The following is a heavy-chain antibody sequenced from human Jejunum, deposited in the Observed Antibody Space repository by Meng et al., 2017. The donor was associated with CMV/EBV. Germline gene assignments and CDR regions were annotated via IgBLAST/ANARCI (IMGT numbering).Heavy chain of an antibody. CDR2: IHPNSGGT. CDR3: AAVTYSSYDDFDY. J-gene: IGHJ4*02. Sequence: ASRYTFTDYYIHWLRPAPGQGLEWMGWIHPNSGGTNYAQNFRGRVTMPRDTSINTAYMDLTTLRSDDTAVYYCAAVTYSSYDDFDYWGQGAPVTVSS. CDR1: RYTFTDYY. V-gene: IGHV1-2*02. D-gene: IGHD3-3*01.